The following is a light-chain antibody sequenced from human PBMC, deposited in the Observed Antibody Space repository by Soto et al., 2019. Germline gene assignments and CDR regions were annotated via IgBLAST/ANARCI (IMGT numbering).Light chain of an antibody. Sequence: EIVLTPSPATLSLSPGERATLSCSASQSVSSYLAWYQQKPGQAPRLLIYDASNRATGIPARFSGSGSGTDFTLTIRSLEPEDFAVYYCQQRSNWPPITFGQGTRLAIK. CDR1: QSVSSY. V-gene: IGKV3-11*01. CDR3: QQRSNWPPIT. CDR2: DAS. J-gene: IGKJ5*01.